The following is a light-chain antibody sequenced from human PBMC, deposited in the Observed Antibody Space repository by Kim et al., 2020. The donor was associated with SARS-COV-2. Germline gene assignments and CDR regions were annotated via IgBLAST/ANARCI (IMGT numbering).Light chain of an antibody. CDR1: QSISSNY. V-gene: IGKV3-20*01. CDR3: QQYGGSLQT. J-gene: IGKJ2*01. Sequence: LAPGERATLSCRASQSISSNYLAWYQQRPGQAPTHLIYGASSRATGIPDRFRGSGSGTDFTLIITRLEPEDFAVYYCQQYGGSLQTFGQGTKLEI. CDR2: GAS.